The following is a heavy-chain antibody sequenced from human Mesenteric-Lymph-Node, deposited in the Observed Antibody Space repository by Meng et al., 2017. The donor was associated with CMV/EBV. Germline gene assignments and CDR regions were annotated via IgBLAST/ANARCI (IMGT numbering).Heavy chain of an antibody. Sequence: GSLRLSCVVSGGSISSNHWWSWVRRPPGNGLDWIGEVYPSGTTNSHSSLKSRVTILLDKSKNQFSLTLTSVTAADTAVYYCARHIAVSGTRGFDVWGQGTMVTVSS. CDR3: ARHIAVSGTRGFDV. V-gene: IGHV4-4*02. CDR2: VYPSGTT. D-gene: IGHD6-19*01. J-gene: IGHJ3*01. CDR1: GGSISSNHW.